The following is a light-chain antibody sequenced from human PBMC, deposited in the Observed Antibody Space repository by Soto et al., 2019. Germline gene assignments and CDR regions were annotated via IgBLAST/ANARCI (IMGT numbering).Light chain of an antibody. CDR3: MQALQTPRT. V-gene: IGKV2-28*01. CDR1: QSLLHSNGYNY. J-gene: IGKJ2*01. CDR2: LGS. Sequence: DIVMTQSPLSLPVTPGEPASISCRSSQSLLHSNGYNYLDWYLQKPGQSPQLLIFLGSNRASGVPDGFSGSGSGTDFTLKISRVEAEDVGVYYCMQALQTPRTCGQGTKLEIK.